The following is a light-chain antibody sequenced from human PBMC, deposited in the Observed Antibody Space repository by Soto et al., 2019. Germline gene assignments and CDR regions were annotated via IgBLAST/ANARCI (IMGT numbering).Light chain of an antibody. CDR3: AALDDSLNAVV. J-gene: IGLJ1*01. Sequence: QSVLTQPPSASGTPGQRVTISCSGSSSNIGGNTVNWYQQLPGTAPKLLIYGNDQRPSGVPDRFSGSKSVTSASLAISGLQSEDEADYYCAALDDSLNAVVFGTGTKLTVL. V-gene: IGLV1-44*01. CDR1: SSNIGGNT. CDR2: GND.